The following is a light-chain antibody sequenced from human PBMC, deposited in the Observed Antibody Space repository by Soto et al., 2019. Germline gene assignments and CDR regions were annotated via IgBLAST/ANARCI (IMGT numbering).Light chain of an antibody. CDR1: QSISSW. J-gene: IGKJ1*01. CDR3: HQYSTWWT. V-gene: IGKV1-5*03. Sequence: DIQLTQSPSSLSSSVGYRVTITSRASQSISSWLAWYQQKPGKAPKLLIYEASNLESGVPSRFSGSGSGTEFTLTVRSLQPDDFATYNCHQYSTWWTSGQGTGVDIK. CDR2: EAS.